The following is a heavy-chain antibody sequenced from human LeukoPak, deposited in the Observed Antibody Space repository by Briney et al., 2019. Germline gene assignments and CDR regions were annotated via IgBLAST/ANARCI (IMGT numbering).Heavy chain of an antibody. CDR3: ARDTLDSSGYYSIS. CDR2: IYSGGST. CDR1: GFTASSNY. V-gene: IGHV3-66*01. J-gene: IGHJ4*02. Sequence: GGSLRLSCAASGFTASSNYMSWVRQAPGKGLEWVSVIYSGGSTYYADSVKGRFTISRDNSKNTLYLQMNSLRAEDTAVYYCARDTLDSSGYYSISWGQGTLVTVSS. D-gene: IGHD3-22*01.